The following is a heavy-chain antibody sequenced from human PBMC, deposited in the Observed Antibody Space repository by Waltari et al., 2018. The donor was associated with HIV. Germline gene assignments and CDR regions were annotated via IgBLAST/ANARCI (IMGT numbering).Heavy chain of an antibody. D-gene: IGHD3-22*01. CDR3: AKDRSYDSSGYFDY. CDR1: GFIFSSYA. J-gene: IGHJ4*02. CDR2: INGGTTGT. V-gene: IGHV3-23*01. Sequence: EVQLLVSGGDLQQPGGSLRLSCAASGFIFSSYAMSWVRQAPGRGLGWVSSINGGTTGTFYAYSVKGRFTISRDSSKNTLYLQMNSLRAEDTAVYYCAKDRSYDSSGYFDYWGEGTLVTVSS.